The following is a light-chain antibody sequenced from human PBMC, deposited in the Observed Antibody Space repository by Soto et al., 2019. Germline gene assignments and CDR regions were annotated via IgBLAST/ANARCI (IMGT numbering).Light chain of an antibody. V-gene: IGKV3-15*01. J-gene: IGKJ4*01. CDR2: GAS. CDR3: QQYRNWPPLT. Sequence: IVMTQSPATLSVSPGARATLSCRASQSVSSNLAWYQHKPGQAPRLLIYGASTRATGIPARFSGSGSGTEFTLTISSLQSEDFAVYFCQQYRNWPPLTFGGGTKVEIK. CDR1: QSVSSN.